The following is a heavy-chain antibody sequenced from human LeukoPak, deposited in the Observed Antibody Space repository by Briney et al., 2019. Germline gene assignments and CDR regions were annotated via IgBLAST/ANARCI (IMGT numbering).Heavy chain of an antibody. CDR1: GDSIISDTYY. V-gene: IGHV4-61*02. CDR3: AGTRRYCSGGSCYDWFDP. D-gene: IGHD2-15*01. CDR2: IYASGST. J-gene: IGHJ5*02. Sequence: PSGTLSLTCTVSGDSIISDTYYWTWIRQPAGKQLEWIGRIYASGSTTYNASLKSRVDISIDTSKNQFSLRLSSLTAADTAVYYCAGTRRYCSGGSCYDWFDPWGQGTLVTVSS.